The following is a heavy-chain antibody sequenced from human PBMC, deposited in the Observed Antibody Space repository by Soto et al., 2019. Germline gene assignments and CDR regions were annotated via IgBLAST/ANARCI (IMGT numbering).Heavy chain of an antibody. J-gene: IGHJ4*02. CDR1: GYTFTNYY. D-gene: IGHD2-21*02. CDR2: INPNSGGT. V-gene: IGHV1-2*02. CDR3: ARQLAYCGGDCYTEPIDY. Sequence: ASVKVSCKASGYTFTNYYIHWVRQAPGQGLEWMGWINPNSGGTKYAQKFQGRVTMTRDTSISTAYMDRTRLRSDDTAVYYCARQLAYCGGDCYTEPIDYWGQGTLVTVSS.